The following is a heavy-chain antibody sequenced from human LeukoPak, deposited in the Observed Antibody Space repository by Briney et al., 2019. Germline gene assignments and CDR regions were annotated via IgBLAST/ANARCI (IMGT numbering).Heavy chain of an antibody. J-gene: IGHJ3*02. Sequence: GPSLRLSCAAFGLTFITYEMKSVRQPPRKGLDWDSYITMSGRTIYYADSVRCRFSISRDNAKNSLNLQIHSLRDEDTAVYYGARVGGGAAGLYDAFDIWGQGTMVTVSS. CDR1: GLTFITYE. D-gene: IGHD6-13*01. CDR3: ARVGGGAAGLYDAFDI. CDR2: ITMSGRTI. V-gene: IGHV3-48*03.